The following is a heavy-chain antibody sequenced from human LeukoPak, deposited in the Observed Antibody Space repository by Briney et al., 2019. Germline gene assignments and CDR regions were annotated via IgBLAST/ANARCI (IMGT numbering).Heavy chain of an antibody. V-gene: IGHV4-61*02. CDR2: IYTSGST. Sequence: SQTLSLTCTVSGGSISSGSYYWSWIRQPAGKGLEWIGRIYTSGSTNYNPSLKSRVTISVDTSKNQFSLNLTSVSAADTAVYYCARSSGWYMGFDYWGQGTRLTVSS. CDR3: ARSSGWYMGFDY. J-gene: IGHJ4*02. CDR1: GGSISSGSYY. D-gene: IGHD6-19*01.